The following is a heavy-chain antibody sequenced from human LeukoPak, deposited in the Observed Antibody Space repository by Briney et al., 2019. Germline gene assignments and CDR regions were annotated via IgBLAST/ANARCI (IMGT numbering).Heavy chain of an antibody. Sequence: GGSLRLSCAASGFTFSSYAMSWVRQAPGKGLEWVSAISGSGGSTYYADSVKGRFTISRDNSKNTLYLQMNSLRAEDTAVYYCAKPPPLGYSSSWYGDYWGQGTLVTVSS. CDR1: GFTFSSYA. D-gene: IGHD6-13*01. CDR2: ISGSGGST. V-gene: IGHV3-23*01. CDR3: AKPPPLGYSSSWYGDY. J-gene: IGHJ4*02.